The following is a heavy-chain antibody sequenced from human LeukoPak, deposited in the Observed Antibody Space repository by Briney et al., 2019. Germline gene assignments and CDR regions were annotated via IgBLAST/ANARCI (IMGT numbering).Heavy chain of an antibody. CDR1: GFTFTNHW. Sequence: GGSLRLSCAASGFTFTNHWMHWIPQAPGKGPMWVSRIDFDGTITTYADSVEGRFTISRDNTKNMLYLQMNSLRVDDTAVYYCARDLTWNQVDFWGQGTLVTVSS. CDR3: ARDLTWNQVDF. J-gene: IGHJ4*02. D-gene: IGHD1-14*01. CDR2: IDFDGTIT. V-gene: IGHV3-74*01.